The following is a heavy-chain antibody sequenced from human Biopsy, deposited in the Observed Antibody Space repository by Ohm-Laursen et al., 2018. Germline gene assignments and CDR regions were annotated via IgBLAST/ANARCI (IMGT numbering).Heavy chain of an antibody. J-gene: IGHJ6*02. CDR2: IYYSGST. CDR3: VAYPSSGFFENNDDFAMDV. CDR1: GGSISSGGYY. V-gene: IGHV4-31*03. Sequence: SDTLSLTCTVSGGSISSGGYYWSWIRQHPGKGLEWIGYIYYSGSTYYNPSLKSRVDISLDTSKNQFSLKLNSLTAADTAVYYCVAYPSSGFFENNDDFAMDVWGQGTTVIVSS. D-gene: IGHD6-19*01.